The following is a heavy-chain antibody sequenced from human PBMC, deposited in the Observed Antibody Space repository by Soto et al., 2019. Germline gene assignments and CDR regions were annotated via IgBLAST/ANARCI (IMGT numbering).Heavy chain of an antibody. CDR1: GGTFSSYA. Sequence: GASVKVSCNASGGTFSSYAISWVRPAPGQGLEWMGGIIPIFGTANYAQKFQGRVTITADESTSTAYMELSSLRSEDTAVYYCARVTLVVPAAFDYWGQGTLVTVSS. J-gene: IGHJ4*02. CDR3: ARVTLVVPAAFDY. CDR2: IIPIFGTA. V-gene: IGHV1-69*13. D-gene: IGHD2-2*01.